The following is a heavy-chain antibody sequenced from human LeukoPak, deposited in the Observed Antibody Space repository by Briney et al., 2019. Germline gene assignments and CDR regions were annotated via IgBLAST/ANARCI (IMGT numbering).Heavy chain of an antibody. D-gene: IGHD3-10*01. V-gene: IGHV3-30-3*01. Sequence: GGSLRLSCAASEFTFSSYSMHWVRQAPGKGLEWVTVISYDGTNKYYADSVKGRFIISRDNSKSMVYLQMNSLRAEDTAVYYCARDSMVRGATGPFFDYWGQGTLVTVSS. CDR3: ARDSMVRGATGPFFDY. J-gene: IGHJ4*02. CDR2: ISYDGTNK. CDR1: EFTFSSYS.